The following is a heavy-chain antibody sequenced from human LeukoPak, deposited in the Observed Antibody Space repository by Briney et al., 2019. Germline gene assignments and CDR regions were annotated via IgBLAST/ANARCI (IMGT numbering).Heavy chain of an antibody. CDR3: ARDLIAVRPNWFDP. Sequence: ASVKVSCKSSVYTFSTYGIIWVRQAPGQGLEWMGWISAYNGNTNYAQKLQGRVTMTTDTSTSTAYLELRSLRSDDTAVYYCARDLIAVRPNWFDPWGQGTLVTVSS. CDR1: VYTFSTYG. J-gene: IGHJ5*02. D-gene: IGHD6-6*01. CDR2: ISAYNGNT. V-gene: IGHV1-18*01.